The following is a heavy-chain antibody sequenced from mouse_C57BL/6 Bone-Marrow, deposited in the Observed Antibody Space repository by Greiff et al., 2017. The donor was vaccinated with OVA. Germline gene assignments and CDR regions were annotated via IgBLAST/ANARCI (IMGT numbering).Heavy chain of an antibody. CDR2: IYPGDGDT. V-gene: IGHV1-82*01. D-gene: IGHD2-4*01. Sequence: VQLQQSGPELVKPGASVKISCKASGYAFSSSWMNWVKQRPGKGLEWIGPIYPGDGDTNYNGKFKGKATLTADKSSSTAYMQLSSLTSEDSAVYFCASLYDYDVDWYFDVWGTGTTVTVSS. J-gene: IGHJ1*03. CDR3: ASLYDYDVDWYFDV. CDR1: GYAFSSSW.